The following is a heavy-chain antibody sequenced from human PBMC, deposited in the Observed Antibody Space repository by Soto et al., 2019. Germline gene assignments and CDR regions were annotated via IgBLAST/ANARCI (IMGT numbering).Heavy chain of an antibody. V-gene: IGHV4-59*01. CDR3: ARVGGGDPSDWGAFDI. D-gene: IGHD2-21*02. CDR2: IYYSRST. J-gene: IGHJ3*02. CDR1: GGSISSYY. Sequence: PSETLSLTCTVSGGSISSYYWSWIRQPPGKGLEWLGYIYYSRSTNYNPSLKSRVTISVDTSKNQFSLKLSSVTAADTAVYYCARVGGGDPSDWGAFDIWGQGTMVTVSS.